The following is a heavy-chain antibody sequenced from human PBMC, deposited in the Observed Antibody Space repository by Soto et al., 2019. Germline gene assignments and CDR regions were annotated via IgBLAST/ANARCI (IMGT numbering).Heavy chain of an antibody. CDR1: GGSISSSSYY. J-gene: IGHJ4*02. Sequence: SETLSLTCTVSGGSISSSSYYWGWIRQPPGKGLEWIGCIYYSGSTNYNPSLKSRVTISVDTSKNQFSLKLSSVTAADTAAYYCAREGIPYRFDYWGQGTLVTVSS. D-gene: IGHD3-10*01. V-gene: IGHV4-39*07. CDR2: IYYSGST. CDR3: AREGIPYRFDY.